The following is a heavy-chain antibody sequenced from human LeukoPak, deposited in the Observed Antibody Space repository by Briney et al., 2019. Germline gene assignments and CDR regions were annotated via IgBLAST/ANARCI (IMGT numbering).Heavy chain of an antibody. J-gene: IGHJ4*02. CDR2: IYFDDDV. D-gene: IGHD6-13*01. CDR3: AYSRQGAPTGIEHYYFDS. CDR1: GFSPSTNGVG. Sequence: SGPTLVKPTQTLTLTCTFSGFSPSTNGVGVGWIRQPPGKALEWLALIYFDDDVRYSPSLKSRLTIIRDTCKNQVVLTMTNMDPMHTATFLCAYSRQGAPTGIEHYYFDSWGQGTLVTVSS. V-gene: IGHV2-5*02.